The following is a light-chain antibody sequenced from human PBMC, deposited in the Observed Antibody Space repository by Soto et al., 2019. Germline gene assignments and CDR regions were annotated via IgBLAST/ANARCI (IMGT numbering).Light chain of an antibody. CDR1: QSVSSN. V-gene: IGKV3-15*01. CDR3: QQYNNSPLT. J-gene: IGKJ4*01. Sequence: EIVMTQSPATLSVSPGERATLSCRASQSVSSNLAWYQHKPGQAPRLLIYGASTRATGIPARFSGSGSGTAFTLTISSLQSEDFAVYYCQQYNNSPLTFGGGTKVEIK. CDR2: GAS.